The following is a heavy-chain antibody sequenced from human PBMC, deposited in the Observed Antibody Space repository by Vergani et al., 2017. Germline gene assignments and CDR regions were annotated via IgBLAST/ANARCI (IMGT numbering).Heavy chain of an antibody. D-gene: IGHD3-10*01. CDR3: ASPSKGLLWFGEFGGYMDV. CDR2: IYSGGST. J-gene: IGHJ6*03. CDR1: GFTVSSNY. Sequence: VQLVESGGGVVQPGGSLRLSCAASGFTVSSNYMSWVRQAPGKGLEWVSVIYSGGSTYYADSVKGRFTISRDNSKNTLYLQMNSLRAEDTAVYYCASPSKGLLWFGEFGGYMDVWGKGTTVTVSS. V-gene: IGHV3-66*01.